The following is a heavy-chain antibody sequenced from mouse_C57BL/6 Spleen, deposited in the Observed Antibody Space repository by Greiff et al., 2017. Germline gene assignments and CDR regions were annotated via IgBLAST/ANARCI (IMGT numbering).Heavy chain of an antibody. CDR1: GYTFTSYG. D-gene: IGHD2-3*01. CDR3: ARPVYDGYYGYFDG. J-gene: IGHJ2*01. CDR2: IYPGSGNT. Sequence: QVQLQQSGAELARPGASVKMSCKASGYTFTSYGISWVKQRTGQGLEWIGEIYPGSGNTYYNEKFKGKATLTADTSSSTAYMERRSLTSEDSAVYFCARPVYDGYYGYFDGWGQGTTLTV. V-gene: IGHV1-81*01.